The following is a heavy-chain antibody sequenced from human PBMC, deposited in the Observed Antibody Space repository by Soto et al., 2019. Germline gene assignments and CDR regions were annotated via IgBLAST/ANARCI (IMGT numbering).Heavy chain of an antibody. J-gene: IGHJ3*02. CDR2: FDPEDGET. Sequence: QVQLVQSGAEVKKPGASVKVSCKVSGYTLTELSMHRVRQAPVKGLEWMGGFDPEDGETIYAQKFQGRVTMTEVTSAASAYVALSSLISEATVVYYCASQQGGYASDIWGQGPMVNVSS. D-gene: IGHD3-16*01. CDR1: GYTLTELS. V-gene: IGHV1-24*01. CDR3: ASQQGGYASDI.